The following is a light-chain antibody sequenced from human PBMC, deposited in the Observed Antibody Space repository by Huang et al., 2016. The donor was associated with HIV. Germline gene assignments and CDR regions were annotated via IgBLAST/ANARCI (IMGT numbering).Light chain of an antibody. V-gene: IGKV1-39*01. J-gene: IGKJ3*01. Sequence: DIQMTQSPSSLSASVGDRVTITCRASQSITNYLNWYQNKPGKAPKLLIYFASSLQSGVPSRFSGIGSGTDFTLTISNLQPEDFATYYCQQSHSTPFTFGPGTRVDIK. CDR2: FAS. CDR3: QQSHSTPFT. CDR1: QSITNY.